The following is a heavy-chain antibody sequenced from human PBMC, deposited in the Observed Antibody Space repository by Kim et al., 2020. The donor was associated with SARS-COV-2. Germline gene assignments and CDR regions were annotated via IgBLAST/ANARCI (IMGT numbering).Heavy chain of an antibody. J-gene: IGHJ5*02. V-gene: IGHV1-24*01. CDR2: FDPEDGET. Sequence: ASVKVSCKVSGYTLTELSMHWVRQAPGKGLEWMGGFDPEDGETIYAQKFQGSVTMTEDTSTDTAYMELSSLRSEDTAVYYCATGPVIVGATGNWFDPWGQGTLVTVSS. D-gene: IGHD1-26*01. CDR1: GYTLTELS. CDR3: ATGPVIVGATGNWFDP.